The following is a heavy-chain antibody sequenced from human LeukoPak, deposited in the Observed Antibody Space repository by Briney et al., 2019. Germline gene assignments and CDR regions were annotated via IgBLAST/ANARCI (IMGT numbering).Heavy chain of an antibody. CDR2: ISYHGRDQ. V-gene: IGHV3-30*04. D-gene: IGHD2-15*01. Sequence: QPGGSLRLSCAASRFIFSNYAMHWVRQAPGKGLDWVAVISYHGRDQFYADSVKGRFTISRDSSKDTLYLQMNSLRTEDTAVYYCVRQDCSGGSCYLDYWGRGTLVTVSS. CDR1: RFIFSNYA. CDR3: VRQDCSGGSCYLDY. J-gene: IGHJ4*02.